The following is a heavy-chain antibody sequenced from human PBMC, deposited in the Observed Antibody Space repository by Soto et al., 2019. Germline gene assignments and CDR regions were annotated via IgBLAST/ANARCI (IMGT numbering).Heavy chain of an antibody. CDR2: INAYNGNT. Sequence: QVQLVQSGAEVKKPGASVNVSCKASGYTFTSYGISWVRQSPGQGREWMGWINAYNGNTNYAQKLQGRVTITTDTTTSTAYMELRSLRSDDTAVYYCAGVLPAFDPWGQGTLVTVSS. J-gene: IGHJ5*02. CDR1: GYTFTSYG. CDR3: AGVLPAFDP. V-gene: IGHV1-18*01.